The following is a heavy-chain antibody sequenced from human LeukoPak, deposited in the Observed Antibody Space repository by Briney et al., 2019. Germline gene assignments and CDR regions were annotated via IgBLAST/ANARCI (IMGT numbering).Heavy chain of an antibody. Sequence: GGSLRLSCAASGFTFSSYGMHWVRQAPGKGLEWVAVIWYDGSNKYYADSVKGRFTISRDNSKNTLYLQMNSLRAEDTAVYYCATLYSNYDFDYWGQGTLVTVSS. J-gene: IGHJ4*02. CDR2: IWYDGSNK. D-gene: IGHD4-11*01. CDR1: GFTFSSYG. CDR3: ATLYSNYDFDY. V-gene: IGHV3-33*01.